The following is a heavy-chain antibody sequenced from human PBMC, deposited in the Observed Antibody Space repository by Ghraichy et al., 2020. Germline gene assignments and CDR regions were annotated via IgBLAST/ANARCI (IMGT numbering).Heavy chain of an antibody. CDR1: GGSISSSSYY. D-gene: IGHD3-9*01. Sequence: SETLSLTCTVSGGSISSSSYYWGWIRQPPGKGLEWIGSIYYSGSTYYNPSLKSRVTISVDTSKNQFSLKLSSVTAADTAVYYCARCGAVYYDILTGSYDYWGQGTLVTVSS. V-gene: IGHV4-39*01. CDR2: IYYSGST. J-gene: IGHJ4*02. CDR3: ARCGAVYYDILTGSYDY.